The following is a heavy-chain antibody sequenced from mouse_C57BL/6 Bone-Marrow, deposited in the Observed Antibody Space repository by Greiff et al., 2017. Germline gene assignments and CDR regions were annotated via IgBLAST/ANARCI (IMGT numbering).Heavy chain of an antibody. CDR3: AISYYDSGSCSYWYFDV. CDR1: GYSITSGYY. V-gene: IGHV3-6*01. J-gene: IGHJ1*03. Sequence: EVKLQESGPGLVKPSQSLSLTCSVTGYSITSGYYWNWIRPFPGNKLEWMGYISYDGSNNYNPSLKNRISITRDTSKNQVFLKLNSVTTKDTATYYCAISYYDSGSCSYWYFDVWGTGTTVTVSS. D-gene: IGHD1-1*01. CDR2: ISYDGSN.